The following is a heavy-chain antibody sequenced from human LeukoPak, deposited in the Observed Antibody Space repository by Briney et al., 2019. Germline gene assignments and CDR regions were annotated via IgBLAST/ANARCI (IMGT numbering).Heavy chain of an antibody. Sequence: SETLSLTCTVSSGSISGSSYFWGWIRQPPGKGLEWIGSIYYSGSTYYNPSLKSRVTISVDPSKNQFSLKLSSVTAADTAVYYCASCHPYYYDSSGPEDAFDIWGQGTMVTVSS. CDR3: ASCHPYYYDSSGPEDAFDI. CDR1: SGSISGSSYF. V-gene: IGHV4-39*07. D-gene: IGHD3-22*01. CDR2: IYYSGST. J-gene: IGHJ3*02.